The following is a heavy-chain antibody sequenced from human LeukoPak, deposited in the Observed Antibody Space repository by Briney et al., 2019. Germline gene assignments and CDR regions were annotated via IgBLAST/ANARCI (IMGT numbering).Heavy chain of an antibody. CDR2: INPNSGGT. CDR1: GYTFTGYY. D-gene: IGHD2-2*02. Sequence: GASVKVSRNASGYTFTGYYMHWVRQAPGQGLERMGWINPNSGGTNYAQKFQGRVTMTRDTSISTAYMELSRLRSDDTAVYYCAKEYCSSTSCYTHWFDPWGQGTLVTVSS. J-gene: IGHJ5*02. CDR3: AKEYCSSTSCYTHWFDP. V-gene: IGHV1-2*02.